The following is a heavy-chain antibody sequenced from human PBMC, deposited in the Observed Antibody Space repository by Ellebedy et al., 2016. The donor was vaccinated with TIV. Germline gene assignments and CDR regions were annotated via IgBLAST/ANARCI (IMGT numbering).Heavy chain of an antibody. CDR3: AGWTYSHDAFDI. CDR2: INAGNGST. D-gene: IGHD2-15*01. CDR1: GYTFTSYA. J-gene: IGHJ3*02. V-gene: IGHV1-3*01. Sequence: ASVKVSCXASGYTFTSYAMHWVRQAPGQRLEWMGWINAGNGSTKYSQKFQGRVTITRDTSASTAYMELSSLRSEDTAVYYCAGWTYSHDAFDIWGQGTMVTVSS.